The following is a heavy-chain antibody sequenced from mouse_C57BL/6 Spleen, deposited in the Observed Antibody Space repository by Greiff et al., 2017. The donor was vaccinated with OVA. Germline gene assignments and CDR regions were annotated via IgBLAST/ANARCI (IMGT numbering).Heavy chain of an antibody. CDR3: ARRGYCGSSDY. CDR1: GYTFTSYW. D-gene: IGHD1-1*01. Sequence: QVQLQQPGAELVKPGASVKLSCKASGYTFTSYWMHWVKQRPGQGLEWIGMIHPNSGSTNYNEKFKSKATLTVDKSSSTAYMQLSSLTSEDSAVYYCARRGYCGSSDYWGQGTTLTVSS. CDR2: IHPNSGST. V-gene: IGHV1-64*01. J-gene: IGHJ2*01.